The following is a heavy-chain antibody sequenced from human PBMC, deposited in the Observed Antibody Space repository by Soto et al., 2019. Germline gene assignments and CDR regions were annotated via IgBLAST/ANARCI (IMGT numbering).Heavy chain of an antibody. J-gene: IGHJ3*02. CDR2: ISGSGGST. D-gene: IGHD6-13*01. CDR1: GFTFSSYA. Sequence: GSLRLSCAASGFTFSSYAMSWVRQAPGKGLEWVSAISGSGGSTNYADTVKGRVTISRDNSKNTLYLRMKSLRAEDTAVYYCARIRYSSSWTPPPLDAFDIWGQGTMVTVSS. V-gene: IGHV3-23*01. CDR3: ARIRYSSSWTPPPLDAFDI.